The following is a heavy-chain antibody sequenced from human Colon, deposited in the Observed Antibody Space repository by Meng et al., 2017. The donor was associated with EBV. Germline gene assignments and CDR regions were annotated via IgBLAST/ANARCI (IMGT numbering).Heavy chain of an antibody. CDR2: LISVLNKA. CDR1: GGSFSTYT. V-gene: IGHV1-69*10. Sequence: HVQLVQSGVEVTKPRSSVNVAFKTSGGSFSTYTVSWVRQAPGQGLEWMGGLISVLNKAKCASMFKDRVTFTADETTTTAYMELSSLTFEDTAVYCCARGRGNQPLFDFWGQGTLVTVSS. J-gene: IGHJ4*02. CDR3: ARGRGNQPLFDF. D-gene: IGHD2/OR15-2a*01.